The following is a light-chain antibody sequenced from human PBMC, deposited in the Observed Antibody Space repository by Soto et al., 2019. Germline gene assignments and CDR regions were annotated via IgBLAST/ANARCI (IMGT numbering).Light chain of an antibody. CDR1: QSVLYSSNNKNY. Sequence: DIVMTQSPDSLAVSLGERATINCKSSQSVLYSSNNKNYLAWYQQKPGQPPKLLIYWASTRESGVPDRFSGSGSGTDFTLTISSLQPADVAVYYCQQYYSTPPTFGQGTKVEIK. CDR3: QQYYSTPPT. V-gene: IGKV4-1*01. CDR2: WAS. J-gene: IGKJ1*01.